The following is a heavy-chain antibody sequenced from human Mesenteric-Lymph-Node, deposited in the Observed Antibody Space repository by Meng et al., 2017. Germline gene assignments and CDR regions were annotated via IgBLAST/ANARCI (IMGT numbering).Heavy chain of an antibody. V-gene: IGHV5-51*01. CDR2: IYPDHSDT. D-gene: IGHD6-19*01. CDR3: ARPYSSGWYYFDY. CDR1: GYTFKGYW. J-gene: IGHJ4*02. Sequence: GQSLKISCKGSGYTFKGYWIAWVRQMPGKGLEWMGIIYPDHSDTRYSPSFQGQVMISADKSIDTAYLQWSSLKASDTAMYYCARPYSSGWYYFDYWGQGTLVTVSS.